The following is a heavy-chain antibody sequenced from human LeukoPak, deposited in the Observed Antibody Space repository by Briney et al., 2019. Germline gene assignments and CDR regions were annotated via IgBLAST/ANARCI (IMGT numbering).Heavy chain of an antibody. D-gene: IGHD6-19*01. Sequence: GGSLRLSCSASGFTFSTYAMHWVRQAPGKGLEYVSAINGGSTYYADSVKGRFTISRDNSKNTLYLQMSSLRAEDTAVYYCVPLPIAVASTHFLDYWGQGTLVTDSS. CDR1: GFTFSTYA. CDR2: INGGST. CDR3: VPLPIAVASTHFLDY. V-gene: IGHV3-64D*09. J-gene: IGHJ4*02.